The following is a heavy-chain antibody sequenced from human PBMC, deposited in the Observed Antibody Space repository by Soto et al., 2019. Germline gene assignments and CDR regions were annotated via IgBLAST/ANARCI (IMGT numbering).Heavy chain of an antibody. V-gene: IGHV3-23*01. CDR2: ISGSGGST. D-gene: IGHD6-19*01. CDR3: AKDHGRRQLLVTAYYYYYYLDV. Sequence: EVQLLESGGGLVQPGGSLRLSCAASGFTFSSYAMSWVRQAPGKGLEWFSAISGSGGSTYYADSVKGRFTISRDNSKNPLYLQMNSLRAEHTAGYYCAKDHGRRQLLVTAYYYYYYLDVWGKGTTVTVSS. J-gene: IGHJ6*03. CDR1: GFTFSSYA.